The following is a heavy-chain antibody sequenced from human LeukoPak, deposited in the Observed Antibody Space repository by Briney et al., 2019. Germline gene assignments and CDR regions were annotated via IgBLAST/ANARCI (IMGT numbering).Heavy chain of an antibody. D-gene: IGHD6-6*01. CDR1: GGSISSHY. CDR3: ARGVGLRIGSSDV. CDR2: IYYSGST. V-gene: IGHV4-59*11. J-gene: IGHJ6*04. Sequence: SETLSLTCTVSGGSISSHYWSWILQPPGKGLEWTGYIYYSGSTNYNPSLKSRVTISVDTSKNQFSLKLSSVTAADTAVYYRARGVGLRIGSSDVRGKGTTVTVSS.